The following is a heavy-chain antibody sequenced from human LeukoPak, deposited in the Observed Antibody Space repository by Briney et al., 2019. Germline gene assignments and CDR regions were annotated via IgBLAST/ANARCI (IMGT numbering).Heavy chain of an antibody. CDR3: ARSDQFPYYMDV. J-gene: IGHJ6*03. CDR2: IYPNSGGT. CDR1: RYTFTGYY. Sequence: ASVKVSCKASRYTFTGYYMHWVRPAPGQGLEWMGWIYPNSGGTNYAQKFQGRVTMTRDTSISTAHMELSRLRSDDTAVYYCARSDQFPYYMDVWGKGTTVTVSS. D-gene: IGHD2-2*01. V-gene: IGHV1-2*02.